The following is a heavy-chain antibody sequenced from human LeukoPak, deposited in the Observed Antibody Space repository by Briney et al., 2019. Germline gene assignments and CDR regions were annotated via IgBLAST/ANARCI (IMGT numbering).Heavy chain of an antibody. Sequence: SETLSLTCIVSGGSISRSSYYWGWLRQPPGKGLEWIGSISDSGSTYYSPSLKSRVTISVDTSKNQFSLKLRFVTAADTAVYYCARFSGDRAKFDYWGQGTLVTVFS. J-gene: IGHJ4*02. D-gene: IGHD7-27*01. V-gene: IGHV4-39*01. CDR1: GGSISRSSYY. CDR3: ARFSGDRAKFDY. CDR2: ISDSGST.